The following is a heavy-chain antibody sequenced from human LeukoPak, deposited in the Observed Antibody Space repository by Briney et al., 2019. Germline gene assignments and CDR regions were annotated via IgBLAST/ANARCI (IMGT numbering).Heavy chain of an antibody. CDR1: GFTFRVSA. D-gene: IGHD3-10*01. CDR3: TGNYYGSGSYADFDY. V-gene: IGHV3-73*01. J-gene: IGHJ4*02. CDR2: IRSTANGYAT. Sequence: GGSLRLSCAASGFTFRVSALHWVREASGKGGEWVGRIRSTANGYATAYAASVKGRFTISRDDSKNTAYLQMDSLKTEDTAVYYCTGNYYGSGSYADFDYWGQGTLVTVSS.